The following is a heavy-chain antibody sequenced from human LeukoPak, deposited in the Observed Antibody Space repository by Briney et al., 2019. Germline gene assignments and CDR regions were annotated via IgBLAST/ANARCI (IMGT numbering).Heavy chain of an antibody. Sequence: GGSLRLSCAASGFSFSTHEMAWVRQAPGKGLEWVSYISKDGRTIYYADSVKGRFTISRDNTRNSLFLQLSSLSADDTAFYYCARGSYTGFVLYFDSWGQGTLVTISS. CDR1: GFSFSTHE. D-gene: IGHD1-1*01. CDR2: ISKDGRTI. V-gene: IGHV3-48*03. J-gene: IGHJ4*02. CDR3: ARGSYTGFVLYFDS.